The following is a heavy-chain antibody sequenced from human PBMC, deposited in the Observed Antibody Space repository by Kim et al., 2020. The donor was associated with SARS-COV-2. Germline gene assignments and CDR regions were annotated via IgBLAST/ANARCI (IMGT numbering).Heavy chain of an antibody. Sequence: SETLSLTCAVYGGSFSGYYWSWIRQPPGKGLEWIGEINHSGSTNYNPSLKSRVTISVDTSKNQFSLKLSSVTAADTAVYYCARGRGIWFGEYYFDYWGQGTLVTVSS. J-gene: IGHJ4*02. D-gene: IGHD3-10*01. CDR1: GGSFSGYY. CDR3: ARGRGIWFGEYYFDY. V-gene: IGHV4-34*01. CDR2: INHSGST.